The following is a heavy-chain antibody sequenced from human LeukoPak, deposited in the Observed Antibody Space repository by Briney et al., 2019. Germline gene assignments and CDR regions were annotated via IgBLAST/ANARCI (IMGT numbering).Heavy chain of an antibody. Sequence: GGSLRLSCAASGFTLSGYWTSWVRQAPGKGLEWVARLHADGIERYYVDPVKGRFTISGDNAKNSLHLQMYSLRLDDTAVYYCARGGYSFDYLGQGTLVTVSS. CDR3: ARGGYSFDY. CDR1: GFTLSGYW. CDR2: LHADGIER. V-gene: IGHV3-7*01. J-gene: IGHJ4*02. D-gene: IGHD5-12*01.